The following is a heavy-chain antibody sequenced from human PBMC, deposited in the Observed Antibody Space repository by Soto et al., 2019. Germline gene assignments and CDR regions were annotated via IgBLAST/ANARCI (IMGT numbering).Heavy chain of an antibody. CDR1: GFTFSSYW. V-gene: IGHV3-7*03. CDR2: IKQDGSEK. D-gene: IGHD3-10*01. J-gene: IGHJ4*02. Sequence: PGGSLRLSCAASGFTFSSYWMSWVRQAPGKGLEWVANIKQDGSEKYYVDSVKGRFTISRDNAKNSLYLQMNSLRAEDTAVYYCARDFSGVLWFEELLSWGQGTLVTVSS. CDR3: ARDFSGVLWFEELLS.